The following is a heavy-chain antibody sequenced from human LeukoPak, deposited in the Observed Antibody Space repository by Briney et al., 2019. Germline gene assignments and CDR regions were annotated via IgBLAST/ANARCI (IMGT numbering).Heavy chain of an antibody. CDR2: LSSSSDYI. V-gene: IGHV3-21*01. J-gene: IGHJ4*02. CDR3: AREGNCAGTTCHFDF. Sequence: GGSLKLSCAASGFTFSSYRVTWVRQAPGKGLEWVSSLSSSSDYIYYADSVKGRFTISRDNAKNSLYLQMNSLTVADTAVYYCAREGNCAGTTCHFDFWGQETLVTVSS. D-gene: IGHD2-2*01. CDR1: GFTFSSYR.